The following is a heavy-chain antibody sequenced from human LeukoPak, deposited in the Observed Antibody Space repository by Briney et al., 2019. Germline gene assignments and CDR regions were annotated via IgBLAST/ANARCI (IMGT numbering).Heavy chain of an antibody. Sequence: SETLSLTCAVYGGSFSGYYWSWIRQPPGKGLEWIGEINHSGSTNYNPSLKSRVTISGATSQNQFPLQLSSVTAADTAVYYCARGISNPRSRSAGSGPRPRWFDPSGQGTLVTVSS. J-gene: IGHJ5*02. V-gene: IGHV4-34*01. CDR3: ARGISNPRSRSAGSGPRPRWFDP. CDR2: INHSGST. D-gene: IGHD3-10*01. CDR1: GGSFSGYY.